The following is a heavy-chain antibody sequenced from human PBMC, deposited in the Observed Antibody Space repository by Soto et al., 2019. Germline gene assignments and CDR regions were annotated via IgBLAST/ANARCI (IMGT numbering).Heavy chain of an antibody. CDR3: AKGRSYYYYYGVDV. V-gene: IGHV3-23*01. CDR2: IIDSGGST. Sequence: PGGSLRLSCAASGFTFSSCAMGWVRQAQGKGLAWASDIIDSGGSTYYADSVKGRFTISRDNSKSTLYLQMNSLRAEDTALYYCAKGRSYYYYYGVDVWGQGTTVTVSS. J-gene: IGHJ6*02. CDR1: GFTFSSCA.